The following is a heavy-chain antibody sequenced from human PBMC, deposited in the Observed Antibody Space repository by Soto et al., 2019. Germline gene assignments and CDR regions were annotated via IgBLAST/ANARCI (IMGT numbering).Heavy chain of an antibody. Sequence: EVQLVESGGGLVQPGGSLRLSCAASGFTVSSNYMSWVRQAPGKGLEWVSVIYSGGSTYYADSVKGRFTISRDNSKNTLXLQMXXLRXXDTAVYYCAXTPRGNPTSFDYWGQGTLVTVSS. CDR2: IYSGGST. CDR1: GFTVSSNY. D-gene: IGHD2-2*01. CDR3: AXTPRGNPTSFDY. J-gene: IGHJ4*02. V-gene: IGHV3-66*01.